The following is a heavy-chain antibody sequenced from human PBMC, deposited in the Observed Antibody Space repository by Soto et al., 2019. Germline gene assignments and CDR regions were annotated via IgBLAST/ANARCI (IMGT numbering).Heavy chain of an antibody. CDR3: GTHGSSWFGYYYYYMDV. V-gene: IGHV3-66*01. CDR1: GFTVSSNY. CDR2: IYSGGST. J-gene: IGHJ6*03. D-gene: IGHD6-13*01. Sequence: GGSLRLSCAASGFTVSSNYMSWVRQAPGKGLEWVSVIYSGGSTYYADSVKGRFTISRDNSRNTLYLQMNSLRAEDTAVYYCGTHGSSWFGYYYYYMDVWGKGTTVTVSS.